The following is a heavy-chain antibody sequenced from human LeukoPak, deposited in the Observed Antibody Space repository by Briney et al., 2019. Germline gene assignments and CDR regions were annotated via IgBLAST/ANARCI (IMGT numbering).Heavy chain of an antibody. J-gene: IGHJ4*02. CDR1: GGSINTYY. V-gene: IGHV4-59*01. CDR2: IYSSGST. Sequence: SETLSLTCTVSGGSINTYYWSWIRQPPGKGLEWIGYIYSSGSTNYNPSLKSRVTISVDTSKSQFSLKLSSVTAADTAVYYCARAGVGGATANDYWGQGTLVTVSS. CDR3: ARAGVGGATANDY. D-gene: IGHD1-26*01.